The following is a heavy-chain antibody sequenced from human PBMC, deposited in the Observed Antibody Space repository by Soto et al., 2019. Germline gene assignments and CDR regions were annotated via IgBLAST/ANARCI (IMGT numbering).Heavy chain of an antibody. Sequence: EVQLLESGGDLVQPGGSLRLSCAASGSTSFTYAMSWVRQAPGKGLEWVSTIGGGGATYYADSVRGRFTISRDNSKNMLSLQMNSLKAEDTAVYYCAQHIRGWYYLGYWGQGSLITVSS. CDR3: AQHIRGWYYLGY. CDR2: IGGGGAT. V-gene: IGHV3-23*01. D-gene: IGHD6-19*01. J-gene: IGHJ4*02. CDR1: GSTSFTYA.